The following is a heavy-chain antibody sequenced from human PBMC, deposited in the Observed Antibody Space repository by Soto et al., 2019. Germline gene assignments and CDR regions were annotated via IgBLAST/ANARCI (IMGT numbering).Heavy chain of an antibody. Sequence: NPSETLSLTCTVSGGSISSYYWTWIRQPPGKGLEWIGYIYYSGSTNYNPSLKSRVTISVDTSKNQFSLKLSSVTAADTAVYYCARGRLQGDYWGQGTLVTVSS. J-gene: IGHJ4*02. CDR3: ARGRLQGDY. CDR2: IYYSGST. CDR1: GGSISSYY. V-gene: IGHV4-59*01. D-gene: IGHD6-25*01.